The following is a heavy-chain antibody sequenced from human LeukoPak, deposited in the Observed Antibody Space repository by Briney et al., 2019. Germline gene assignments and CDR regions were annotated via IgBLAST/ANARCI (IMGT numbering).Heavy chain of an antibody. CDR1: GGSISSSSYY. J-gene: IGHJ4*02. D-gene: IGHD6-19*01. CDR2: IYYSGST. CDR3: VRVSTAVAGTGEYY. V-gene: IGHV4-39*07. Sequence: SETLSLTCTVSGGSISSSSYYWGWIRQPPGKGLEWIGSIYYSGSTYYNPSLKSRVTISVDTSKNQFSLKLSSVTAADTAVYYCVRVSTAVAGTGEYYWGQGTLVTVSS.